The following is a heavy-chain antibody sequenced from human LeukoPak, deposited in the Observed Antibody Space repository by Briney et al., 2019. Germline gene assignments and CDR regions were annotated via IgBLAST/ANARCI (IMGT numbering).Heavy chain of an antibody. Sequence: GGSLGLSCAASGFTFSSYAMSWVRQAPGKGLEWVSAISGSGGSTYYVDAVKGRFTISRDNSKNTLYLQMNSLRAEDTAVYYCAKSRSGIATAGTNYWGQGTLVTVSS. V-gene: IGHV3-23*01. CDR2: ISGSGGST. CDR1: GFTFSSYA. J-gene: IGHJ4*02. CDR3: AKSRSGIATAGTNY. D-gene: IGHD6-13*01.